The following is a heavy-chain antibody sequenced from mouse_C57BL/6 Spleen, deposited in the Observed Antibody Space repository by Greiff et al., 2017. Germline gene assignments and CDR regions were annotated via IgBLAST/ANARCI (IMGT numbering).Heavy chain of an antibody. CDR3: ARSGGYVAWFAY. J-gene: IGHJ3*01. D-gene: IGHD2-2*01. Sequence: QVQLQQSGPGLVQPSQSLSITCTVSGFSLTSYGVHWVRQSPGKGLEWLGVIWSGGSTDYNAAFIPRLSISKDNSKGQVFFKMNSLQADDADIYYCARSGGYVAWFAYWGQGTLVTVSA. CDR1: GFSLTSYG. V-gene: IGHV2-2*01. CDR2: IWSGGST.